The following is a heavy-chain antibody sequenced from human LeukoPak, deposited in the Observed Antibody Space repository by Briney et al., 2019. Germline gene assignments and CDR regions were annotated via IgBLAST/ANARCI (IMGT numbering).Heavy chain of an antibody. D-gene: IGHD3-3*01. CDR3: ARDGAGIFGVVAAIDY. J-gene: IGHJ4*02. V-gene: IGHV3-11*01. CDR2: ISSSGSTI. CDR1: GGSVSSGSYY. Sequence: LSLTCTVSGGSVSSGSYYWSWIRQPPGKGLEWVSYISSSGSTIYYADSVKGRFTISRDNAKNSLYLQMNSLRAEDTAVYYCARDGAGIFGVVAAIDYWGQGTLVTVSS.